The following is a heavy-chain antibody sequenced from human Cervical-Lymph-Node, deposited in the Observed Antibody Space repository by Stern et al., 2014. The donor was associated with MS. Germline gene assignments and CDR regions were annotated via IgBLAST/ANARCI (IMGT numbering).Heavy chain of an antibody. J-gene: IGHJ5*02. CDR1: GFSLSTSGVG. CDR2: IYWEDDK. Sequence: QVTLMESGPTLVKPTQTLTLTCTFSGFSLSTSGVGGGWIPHPPGQALEGLALIYWEDDKRYSPSLKSRLTITKDTSKNQVVLTMTNMDPVDTATYYCAHLVVGDNWFDPWGQGTLVTVSS. CDR3: AHLVVGDNWFDP. D-gene: IGHD1-26*01. V-gene: IGHV2-5*02.